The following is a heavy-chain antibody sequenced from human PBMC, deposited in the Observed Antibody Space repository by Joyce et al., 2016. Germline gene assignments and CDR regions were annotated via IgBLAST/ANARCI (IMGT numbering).Heavy chain of an antibody. CDR3: GRVDPTEQPIDY. CDR2: ISDNSRFI. D-gene: IGHD6-13*01. J-gene: IGHJ4*02. V-gene: IGHV3-21*01. Sequence: EVQLVESGGGLVKPGGSLRLSCAVSGFAFSTYTMSWVRQAPGKGLEWVSSISDNSRFIYYADSLKGRFTISRDNAKNSLYLQMNSLRAEDTAVYYCGRVDPTEQPIDYWGQGTLVTVSS. CDR1: GFAFSTYT.